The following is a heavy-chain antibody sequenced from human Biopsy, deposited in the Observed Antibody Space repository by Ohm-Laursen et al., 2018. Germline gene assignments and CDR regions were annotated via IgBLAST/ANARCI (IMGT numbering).Heavy chain of an antibody. CDR3: AADINVWNVNY. CDR2: IIPLFGTT. V-gene: IGHV1-69*06. Sequence: ASVKVSCKASGDSFTSYAIGWVRQAPGQGLEWMGGIIPLFGTTNYAQKFQGRVTITADKSTGTAYMDLSSLRSEDTAVYYCAADINVWNVNYWGQGTQVTVSS. D-gene: IGHD1-1*01. J-gene: IGHJ4*02. CDR1: GDSFTSYA.